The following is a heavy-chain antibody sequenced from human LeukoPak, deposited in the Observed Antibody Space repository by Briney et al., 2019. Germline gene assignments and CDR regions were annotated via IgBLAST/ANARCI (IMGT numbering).Heavy chain of an antibody. CDR3: ARDPGSAVVVPAALDYFDY. Sequence: GGSLRLSCAASGFTFSRYSMHWVRQAPGKGLEWVSSISSSSSYIYDADSVKGRFTISRDNAKNSLYLQMNSLRAEDTAVYYCARDPGSAVVVPAALDYFDYWGQGTLVTVSS. J-gene: IGHJ4*02. CDR1: GFTFSRYS. V-gene: IGHV3-21*04. D-gene: IGHD2-2*01. CDR2: ISSSSSYI.